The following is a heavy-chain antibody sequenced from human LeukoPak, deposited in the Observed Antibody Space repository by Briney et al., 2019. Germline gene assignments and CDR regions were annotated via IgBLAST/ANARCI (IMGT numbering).Heavy chain of an antibody. CDR2: IWDDENKR. V-gene: IGHV3-30*02. J-gene: IGHJ6*03. CDR3: AKDPGTKVRGYYMDV. D-gene: IGHD3-10*01. Sequence: GGSLRLSCAASGFSFSTHDMHWVRQAPGKGLEWVAFIWDDENKRWYADSVRGRFTISRDNSKNTVYLQMDSLTPEDTATYYCAKDPGTKVRGYYMDVWGKGTTVTVSS. CDR1: GFSFSTHD.